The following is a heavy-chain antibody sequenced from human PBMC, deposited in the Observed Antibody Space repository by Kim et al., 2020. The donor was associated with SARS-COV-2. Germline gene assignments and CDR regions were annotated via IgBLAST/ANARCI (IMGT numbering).Heavy chain of an antibody. D-gene: IGHD5-12*01. J-gene: IGHJ4*02. CDR2: IWYDGSYK. CDR1: GFTFSSYG. V-gene: IGHV3-33*06. CDR3: AKGRDGYPIDY. Sequence: GGSLRLSCAASGFTFSSYGMHWVRQAPGKGLEWVAVIWYDGSYKYYGDSVKGRFTISRDNSKNTLYPQMNSLRAEDTAVYYCAKGRDGYPIDYWGQGTLVTVSS.